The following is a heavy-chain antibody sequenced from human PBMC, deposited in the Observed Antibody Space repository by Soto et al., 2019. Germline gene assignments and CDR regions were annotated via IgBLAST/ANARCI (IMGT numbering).Heavy chain of an antibody. CDR1: GGSISSYY. V-gene: IGHV4-59*01. CDR2: IYYSGST. D-gene: IGHD1-7*01. CDR3: ARETGTTGCYGMDV. J-gene: IGHJ6*02. Sequence: SLTCTVSGGSISSYYWSWIRQPPGKGLEWIGYIYYSGSTNYNPSLKSRVTISVDTSKNQFSLKLSSVTAADTAVYYCARETGTTGCYGMDVWGQGTTVTVSS.